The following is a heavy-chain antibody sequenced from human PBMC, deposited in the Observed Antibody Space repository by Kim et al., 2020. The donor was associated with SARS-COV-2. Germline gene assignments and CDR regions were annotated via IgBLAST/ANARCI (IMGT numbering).Heavy chain of an antibody. D-gene: IGHD2-2*01. CDR2: INHSGST. CDR1: GGSFSGYY. V-gene: IGHV4-34*01. Sequence: SETLSLTCAVYGGSFSGYYWSWIRQPPGKGLEWIGEINHSGSTNYNPSLKSRVTISVDTSKNQFSLKLSSVTAADTAVYYCARGVGYCSSTSCYHFDYWG. CDR3: ARGVGYCSSTSCYHFDY. J-gene: IGHJ4*01.